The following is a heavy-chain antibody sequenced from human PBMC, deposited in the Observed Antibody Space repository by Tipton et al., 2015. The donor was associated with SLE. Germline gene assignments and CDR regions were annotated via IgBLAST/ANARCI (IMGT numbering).Heavy chain of an antibody. V-gene: IGHV4-34*01. D-gene: IGHD3-22*01. CDR3: ARGVAYYYDFGALDI. CDR1: GGSFSGYH. J-gene: IGHJ3*02. Sequence: GLVKPSETLSLTCTIYGGSFSGYHWSWIRQAPGKGLQWIGEINYSGSTNYNPSLKSRVTISIGTSKNQLSLELSSVTAADTAVYYCARGVAYYYDFGALDIWGQGTMVTVSS. CDR2: INYSGST.